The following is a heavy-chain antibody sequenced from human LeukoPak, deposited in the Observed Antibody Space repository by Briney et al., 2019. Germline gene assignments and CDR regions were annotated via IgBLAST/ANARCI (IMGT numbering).Heavy chain of an antibody. J-gene: IGHJ4*02. D-gene: IGHD2-2*01. CDR1: GFTFNTFI. CDR3: AKDQQLQPFHY. V-gene: IGHV3-30*02. CDR2: IRVGGPYGTEK. Sequence: PGGSLRLSCAASGFTFNTFIMHWVRQAPGKGLEWLTFIRVGGPYGTEKFYADSVKGRFTISSDNSKNTLYLQMNSLRPEDTSVYYCAKDQQLQPFHYWGQGTLVTVSS.